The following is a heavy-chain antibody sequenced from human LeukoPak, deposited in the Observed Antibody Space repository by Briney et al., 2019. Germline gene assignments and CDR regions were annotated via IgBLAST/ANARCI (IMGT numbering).Heavy chain of an antibody. CDR1: GFTVSSNY. J-gene: IGHJ4*02. V-gene: IGHV3-53*01. CDR3: ARGMGTATDY. CDR2: IYSGDST. Sequence: GGSLRLSCAASGFTVSSNYMTWVRQAPGKGLEWVSVIYSGDSTYYADSVKGRFTISRDSSKNTLYLQMNSLRAEDTAVYYCARGMGTATDYWGQGTLVTVSS. D-gene: IGHD5-18*01.